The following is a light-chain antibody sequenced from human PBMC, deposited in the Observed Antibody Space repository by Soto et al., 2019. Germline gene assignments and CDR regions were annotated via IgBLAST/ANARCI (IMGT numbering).Light chain of an antibody. CDR3: QVWDSSSDHYV. CDR2: DDS. Sequence: SYELTQPPSVSVAPGQTARITCGGNNIGSKSVHWCQQKPGQAPVLVVYDDSNRPSGIPERFSGSNSGNTATLTISRVEAGDEADYYCQVWDSSSDHYVFGTGTKVTVL. J-gene: IGLJ1*01. V-gene: IGLV3-21*02. CDR1: NIGSKS.